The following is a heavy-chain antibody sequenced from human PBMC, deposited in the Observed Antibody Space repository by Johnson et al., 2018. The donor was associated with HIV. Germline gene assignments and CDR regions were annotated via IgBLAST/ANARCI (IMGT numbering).Heavy chain of an antibody. CDR1: GFTVRSSY. D-gene: IGHD3-22*01. CDR2: IYSGGST. Sequence: VQLVESGGGLVQPGVSLRLSCAASGFTVRSSYMSWVRQAPGKGLEHVSVIYSGGSTYYADSVKGRFTISRDNSKNTLYLQMNSLRAEDTAVYYCAKRGSTMIGGAFDIWGQGTMVTVSP. J-gene: IGHJ3*02. CDR3: AKRGSTMIGGAFDI. V-gene: IGHV3-66*02.